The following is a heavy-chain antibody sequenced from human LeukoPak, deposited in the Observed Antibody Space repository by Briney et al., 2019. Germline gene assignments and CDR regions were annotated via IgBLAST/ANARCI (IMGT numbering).Heavy chain of an antibody. D-gene: IGHD5-12*01. CDR2: IYGGNST. J-gene: IGHJ5*01. V-gene: IGHV3-66*01. CDR1: GFIVSDNH. Sequence: PGGSLRLSCAASGFIVSDNHMSWVRQAPGKGLEWLAVIYGGNSTYYAASVKGRFTISRDTSKNTLYLQMNSPTVEDTAVYYCAKGGYSGHEFDFWGQGALVTVSS. CDR3: AKGGYSGHEFDF.